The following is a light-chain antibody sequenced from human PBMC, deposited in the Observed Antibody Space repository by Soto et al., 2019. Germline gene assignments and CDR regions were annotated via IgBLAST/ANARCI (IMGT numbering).Light chain of an antibody. CDR1: SSDVGGYNY. V-gene: IGLV2-14*01. J-gene: IGLJ1*01. Sequence: QAVLTQPASVSGSPGQSITISCTGTSSDVGGYNYVSWYQQHPGKAPKFMIYDVSNRPSGVSNRFSGSNSGNTASLTISGLQAEDEADYHCSSYTTSNTRQIVFGTGTQLTVL. CDR2: DVS. CDR3: SSYTTSNTRQIV.